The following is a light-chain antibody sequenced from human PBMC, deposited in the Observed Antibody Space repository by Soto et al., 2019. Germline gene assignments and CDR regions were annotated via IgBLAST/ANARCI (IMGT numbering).Light chain of an antibody. CDR1: SSDVGPYNY. CDR2: DVS. Sequence: QSALTQPASVSGSPGQSITISCTGTSSDVGPYNYVSWYQHRPGKAPKLMIYDVSYRPSGVSNRFSGSKSANTASLTISGLQAEEEDDYYCSSYTTSNTQVFGGGTKLTVL. J-gene: IGLJ3*02. V-gene: IGLV2-14*01. CDR3: SSYTTSNTQV.